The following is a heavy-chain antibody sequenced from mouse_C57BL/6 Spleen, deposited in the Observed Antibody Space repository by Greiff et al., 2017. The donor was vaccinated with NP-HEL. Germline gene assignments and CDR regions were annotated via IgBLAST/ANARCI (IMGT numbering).Heavy chain of an antibody. Sequence: QVQLQQSGPELVKPGASVKISCKASGYAFSSSWVNWVKQRPGKGLEWIGRIYPGDGDTNYNGKFKGKATLTADKSSSTAYMQLSSLTSEDSAVYFCARSDSNYDYWGQGTTLTVSS. CDR3: ARSDSNYDY. D-gene: IGHD2-5*01. J-gene: IGHJ2*01. V-gene: IGHV1-82*01. CDR1: GYAFSSSW. CDR2: IYPGDGDT.